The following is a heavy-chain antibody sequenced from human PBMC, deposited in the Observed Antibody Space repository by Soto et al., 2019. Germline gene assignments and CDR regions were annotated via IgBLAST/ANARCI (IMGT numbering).Heavy chain of an antibody. CDR3: ARRGALYYYDYGAFDI. D-gene: IGHD3-22*01. Sequence: SETLSLTCAVYVVSFRGYYWTWIRQPPGTGLEWIVEINHSGSTNYNPSLKSRVTISVDTSKNQFSLKLSSVIAADTAVYYCARRGALYYYDYGAFDIWGQGTMVT. V-gene: IGHV4-34*01. J-gene: IGHJ3*02. CDR2: INHSGST. CDR1: VVSFRGYY.